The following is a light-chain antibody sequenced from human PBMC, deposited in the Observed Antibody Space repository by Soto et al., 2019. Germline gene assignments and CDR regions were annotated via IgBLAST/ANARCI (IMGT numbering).Light chain of an antibody. CDR1: QSVDTN. CDR2: GAS. J-gene: IGKJ2*01. CDR3: QQYYNWPPYT. Sequence: EVVMTQSPATLSVSPGDRATLSCRASQSVDTNVAWYQQKPDQAPRLLVYGASTRATGIPARFTGFGSGTDFTLTISGLQSDDFAVYYCQQYYNWPPYTFGQGTKLQIK. V-gene: IGKV3-15*01.